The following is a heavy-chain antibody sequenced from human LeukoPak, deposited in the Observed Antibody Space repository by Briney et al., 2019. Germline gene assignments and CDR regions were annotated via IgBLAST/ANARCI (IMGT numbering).Heavy chain of an antibody. V-gene: IGHV3-30*03. Sequence: GGCLRLSCAASGFTFSSYGLHWVRQAPGKGLEWVAVISYDGSNKHYADSVKGRFTVSRDNSKNTLYLQMNSLRAEDTAVYYCAGETVTIRGTDGFDIWGQGTMVTVFS. CDR3: AGETVTIRGTDGFDI. D-gene: IGHD4-17*01. CDR1: GFTFSSYG. J-gene: IGHJ3*02. CDR2: ISYDGSNK.